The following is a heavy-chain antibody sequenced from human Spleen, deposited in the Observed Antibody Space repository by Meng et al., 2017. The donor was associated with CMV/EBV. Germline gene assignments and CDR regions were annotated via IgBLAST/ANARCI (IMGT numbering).Heavy chain of an antibody. V-gene: IGHV4-34*01. CDR1: GGSFSGHY. CDR3: ARGSWVYSDDDETTGLDY. Sequence: LETLSLTCAPYGGSFSGHYWSLIRQPPGKGLEWIGEINHSGSTNYNPSLKSRVTISVDASKNQFSLKLTSVTAADTAVYYCARGSWVYSDDDETTGLDYWGPGTLVTVSS. J-gene: IGHJ4*02. CDR2: INHSGST. D-gene: IGHD5-12*01.